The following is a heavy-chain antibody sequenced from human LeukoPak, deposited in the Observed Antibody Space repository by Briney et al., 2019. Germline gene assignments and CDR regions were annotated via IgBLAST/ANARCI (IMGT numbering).Heavy chain of an antibody. J-gene: IGHJ3*02. CDR3: ASAVYYYDSSGPSLPDAFDI. Sequence: SGESLKISCKGSGYSFTTNWIGWVRQMPGKGLEWMGIIYPGDSDVKYSPSFQGQVTISADKSISTAYLQWSSLKASDTAMYYCASAVYYYDSSGPSLPDAFDIWGQGTMVTVSS. V-gene: IGHV5-51*01. CDR1: GYSFTTNW. D-gene: IGHD3-22*01. CDR2: IYPGDSDV.